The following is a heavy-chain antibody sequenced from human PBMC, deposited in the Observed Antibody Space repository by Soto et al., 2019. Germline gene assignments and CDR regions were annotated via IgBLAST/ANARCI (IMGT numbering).Heavy chain of an antibody. CDR2: ISPYSGDT. CDR3: ARRYCSSSGCSHYFDY. Sequence: ASVKVACTASENTFICYYLHWVRQAPGQGLEWMGWISPYSGDTDSAQKFQGRVTMTWDRSISTAYIELSRLRSDDTAIYYCARRYCSSSGCSHYFDYWGQGTLVTVSS. V-gene: IGHV1-2*02. CDR1: ENTFICYY. D-gene: IGHD2-2*01. J-gene: IGHJ4*02.